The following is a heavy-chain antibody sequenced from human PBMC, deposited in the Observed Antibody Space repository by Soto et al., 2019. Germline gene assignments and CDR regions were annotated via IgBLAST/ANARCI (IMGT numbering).Heavy chain of an antibody. V-gene: IGHV4-59*08. CDR2: IYYSGST. J-gene: IGHJ4*02. CDR3: ARQSVGPYGSGSYFDY. CDR1: GGSISSYY. D-gene: IGHD3-10*01. Sequence: QVQLQESGPGLVKPSETLSLTCTVSGGSISSYYWSWIRQPPGKGLEWIGYIYYSGSTNYNPSLKCRVTISVDPSKNQFSLKLSSVTAADTAVYYCARQSVGPYGSGSYFDYWGQGTLVTVSS.